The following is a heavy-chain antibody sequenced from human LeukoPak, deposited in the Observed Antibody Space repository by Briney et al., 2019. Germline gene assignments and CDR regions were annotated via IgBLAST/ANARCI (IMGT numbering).Heavy chain of an antibody. CDR3: AGGLWFGELNI. V-gene: IGHV4-30-4*08. D-gene: IGHD3-10*01. Sequence: PSQTLSLTCTVSGGSISSGDYYWRWIRQPPGKGLEWIGYIYYSGSTYYNPSLKSRVTISVDTSKNQFSLKLSSVTAADTAVYYCAGGLWFGELNIWGQGTMVTVSS. J-gene: IGHJ3*02. CDR1: GGSISSGDYY. CDR2: IYYSGST.